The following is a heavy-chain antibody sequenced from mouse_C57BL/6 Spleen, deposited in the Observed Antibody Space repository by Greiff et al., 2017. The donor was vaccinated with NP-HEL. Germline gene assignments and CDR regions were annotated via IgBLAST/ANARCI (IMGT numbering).Heavy chain of an antibody. CDR3: ASPLLRSQFAY. J-gene: IGHJ3*01. CDR2: IWSGGST. Sequence: VKLMESGPGLVQPSQSLSITCTVSGFSLTSYGVHWVRQSPGKGLEWLGVIWSGGSTDYNAAFISRLSISKDNSKSQVFFKMNSLQADDTAIYYCASPLLRSQFAYWGQGTLVTVSA. CDR1: GFSLTSYG. V-gene: IGHV2-2*01. D-gene: IGHD1-1*01.